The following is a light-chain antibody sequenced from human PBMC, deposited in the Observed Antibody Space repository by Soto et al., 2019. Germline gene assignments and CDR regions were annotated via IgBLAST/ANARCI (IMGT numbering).Light chain of an antibody. CDR1: QSVNSY. CDR3: QQRGRWPPT. Sequence: IVLTRSPATLSLSRVERGRGSCMASQSVNSYLAWYQQKPGQAPRLLMYDAYNRATGIPARFSGSGSGTDFTLTISSLEPEDFAVYYCQQRGRWPPTFGQGTKVDIK. V-gene: IGKV3-11*01. CDR2: DAY. J-gene: IGKJ1*01.